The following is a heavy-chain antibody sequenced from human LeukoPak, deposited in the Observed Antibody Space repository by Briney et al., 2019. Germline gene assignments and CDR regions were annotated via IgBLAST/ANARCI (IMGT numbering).Heavy chain of an antibody. Sequence: SETLSLTCTVSGDSISSYYWSWIRQPAGKGLEWIGRIHPSGSTNYNPTLKSRVTLSVDTSKNQFSLKLNSVTAADTAVYYCARGPPPDFDYWGRGTLVTVSS. J-gene: IGHJ4*02. V-gene: IGHV4-4*07. CDR3: ARGPPPDFDY. CDR1: GDSISSYY. CDR2: IHPSGST.